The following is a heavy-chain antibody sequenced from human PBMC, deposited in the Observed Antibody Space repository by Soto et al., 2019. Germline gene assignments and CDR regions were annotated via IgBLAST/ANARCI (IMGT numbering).Heavy chain of an antibody. CDR1: GFTFSSYS. Sequence: HPGGSLRLSCAASGFTFSSYSMNWVRQAPGKGLEWLSYISSSSGTIYYADSVKGRFTISRDNAKNSLYLQMNSLRDEDTAVYYCARYCSGGSCSWSYYHYGMDVWGQGTTVTVSS. CDR2: ISSSSGTI. V-gene: IGHV3-48*02. CDR3: ARYCSGGSCSWSYYHYGMDV. J-gene: IGHJ6*02. D-gene: IGHD2-15*01.